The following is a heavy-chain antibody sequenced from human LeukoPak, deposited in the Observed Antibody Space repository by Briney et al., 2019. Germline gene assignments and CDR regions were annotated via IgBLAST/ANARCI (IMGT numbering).Heavy chain of an antibody. CDR3: ARGVTVTTDF. D-gene: IGHD4-17*01. Sequence: QTGGSLRLSCAASGFFFSNYDMNWVRQATGKGLEWVSGLSSSGGSTFYADSVKGRFTISRDNSKNTVYLQMNSLRGEDTAIYYCARGVTVTTDFGGQGTLVTVSS. J-gene: IGHJ4*02. CDR1: GFFFSNYD. V-gene: IGHV3-23*01. CDR2: LSSSGGST.